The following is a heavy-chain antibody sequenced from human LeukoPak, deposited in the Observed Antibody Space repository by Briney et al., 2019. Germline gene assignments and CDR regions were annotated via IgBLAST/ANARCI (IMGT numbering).Heavy chain of an antibody. Sequence: SVKVSCKASEGTFGSSAISWVRQAPGQGLECMGRIIPFVGTPDYSQRFQGRVTIGLDKSTSTVYMQLSSLTSEDTAMYYCARARLGDLDFFESWGQGTLVTVSS. J-gene: IGHJ4*02. D-gene: IGHD3-16*01. V-gene: IGHV1-69*04. CDR2: IIPFVGTP. CDR1: EGTFGSSA. CDR3: ARARLGDLDFFES.